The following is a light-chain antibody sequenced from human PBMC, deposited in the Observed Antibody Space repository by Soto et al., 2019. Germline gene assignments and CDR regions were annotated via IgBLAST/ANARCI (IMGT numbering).Light chain of an antibody. V-gene: IGKV2-30*02. CDR3: MQGTHWPIT. CDR2: KVS. Sequence: DVVMNQSPLSLPVTLGQPASISCRSNQSLVHSDGIAYFSWFQQRPGRSPRRLIYKVSKRDSGVPARFSGSGSGTDFALKISRVEAEDVGVYYCMQGTHWPITFGQGTRLENK. J-gene: IGKJ5*01. CDR1: QSLVHSDGIAY.